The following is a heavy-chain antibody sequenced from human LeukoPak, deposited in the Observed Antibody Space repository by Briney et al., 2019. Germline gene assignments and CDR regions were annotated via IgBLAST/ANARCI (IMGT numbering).Heavy chain of an antibody. CDR2: IYSGGST. CDR1: GFTFSSYG. D-gene: IGHD4-17*01. J-gene: IGHJ5*02. Sequence: PGGSLRLSCAASGFTFSSYGMHWVRQAPGKGLEWVSVIYSGGSTYYANSVKGRFTVSRDNSKNTLYLQMNSLRAEDTAVYYCARQLYGDPVAWGQGTLVTVSS. V-gene: IGHV3-66*04. CDR3: ARQLYGDPVA.